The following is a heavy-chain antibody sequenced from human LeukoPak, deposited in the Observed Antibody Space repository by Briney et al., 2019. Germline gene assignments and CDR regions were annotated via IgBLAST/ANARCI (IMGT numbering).Heavy chain of an antibody. Sequence: GGSLRLSCAASGFTFKNSAMSWVRQAPGRGLEWVSTISGSRDNSYYADSVKGRFTISRDFSQNTLYLEMNSLTADDTALYYCATDGMVRGPDAWFDSWGQGTLVTVSS. V-gene: IGHV3-23*01. J-gene: IGHJ5*01. D-gene: IGHD3-10*01. CDR1: GFTFKNSA. CDR3: ATDGMVRGPDAWFDS. CDR2: ISGSRDNS.